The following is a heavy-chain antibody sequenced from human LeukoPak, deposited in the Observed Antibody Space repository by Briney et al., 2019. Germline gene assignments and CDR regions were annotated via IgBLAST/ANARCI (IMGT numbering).Heavy chain of an antibody. V-gene: IGHV3-21*01. D-gene: IGHD3-10*01. Sequence: PGGSLRLSCAASGFTFSSYSMNWVRQAPGKGLEWVSSISSSSSYIYYADSVKGRFTISRDNAKNSLYLQMNSLRAEDTAVYYCARVNYGSGSYPLYYFDYWGQGTLVTVSS. CDR3: ARVNYGSGSYPLYYFDY. CDR1: GFTFSSYS. J-gene: IGHJ4*02. CDR2: ISSSSSYI.